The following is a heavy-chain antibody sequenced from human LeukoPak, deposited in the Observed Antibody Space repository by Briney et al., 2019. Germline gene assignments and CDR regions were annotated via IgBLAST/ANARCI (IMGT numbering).Heavy chain of an antibody. CDR3: ARDLNWASDAFDI. J-gene: IGHJ3*02. Sequence: PSETLSLTCTVSGGSISSYYWSWIRQPPGKGLEWIGYIYYSGSTNYNPSLKSRVTMSVDTSKNQFSLKLSSVTAADTAVYYCARDLNWASDAFDIWGQGTMVTVSS. CDR1: GGSISSYY. V-gene: IGHV4-59*12. D-gene: IGHD7-27*01. CDR2: IYYSGST.